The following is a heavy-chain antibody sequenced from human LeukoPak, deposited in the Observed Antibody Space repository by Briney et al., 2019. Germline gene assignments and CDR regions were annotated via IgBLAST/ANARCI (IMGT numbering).Heavy chain of an antibody. J-gene: IGHJ5*02. D-gene: IGHD3-10*01. V-gene: IGHV1-18*01. CDR1: GYTFSTYG. CDR2: ISADNGNT. CDR3: ARDRSRFSGSYYPNWFDP. Sequence: ASVKVSCKASGYTFSTYGITWVRQGPGQGLEWMGWISADNGNTHYAQNLQGRVTMTTDISTSTAYLELWSLRSDDTAVYYCARDRSRFSGSYYPNWFDPWGQGTLVTVSS.